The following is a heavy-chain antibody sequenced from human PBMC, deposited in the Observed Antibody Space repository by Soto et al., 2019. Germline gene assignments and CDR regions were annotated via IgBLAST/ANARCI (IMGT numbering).Heavy chain of an antibody. CDR2: ISSGSSTI. CDR1: GFTFSTYR. Sequence: EVQLVESGGGLLQPGGSLRLSCAASGFTFSTYRMNWVRQAPGKGLEWVSYISSGSSTIYYADSVKGRFTISRDNAKNSLYLQMNSLRAEDTAVYYCVRGSSSTLYFDSWGQGTLLTVSS. CDR3: VRGSSSTLYFDS. D-gene: IGHD2-2*01. V-gene: IGHV3-48*04. J-gene: IGHJ4*02.